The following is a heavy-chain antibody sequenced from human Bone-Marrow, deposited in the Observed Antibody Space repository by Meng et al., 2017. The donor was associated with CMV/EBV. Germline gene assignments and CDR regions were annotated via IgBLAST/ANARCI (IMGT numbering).Heavy chain of an antibody. Sequence: ASVKVSCKASGYTFTGYYMHWVRQAPGQGLEWMGWINPNSGGTNYAQKFQGRVTMTRDTSISTAYMELSRLRSDDTAVYYCARVSVDIVVVPAVNYYYYGMDVWGKGTTVTVSS. CDR2: INPNSGGT. J-gene: IGHJ6*04. CDR3: ARVSVDIVVVPAVNYYYYGMDV. CDR1: GYTFTGYY. V-gene: IGHV1-2*02. D-gene: IGHD2-2*03.